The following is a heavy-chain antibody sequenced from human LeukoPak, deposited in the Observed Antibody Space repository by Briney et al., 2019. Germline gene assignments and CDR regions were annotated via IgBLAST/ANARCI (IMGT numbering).Heavy chain of an antibody. V-gene: IGHV3-13*05. CDR1: GFTFSTYD. Sequence: GGSLRLSCAASGFTFSTYDMYWVRQVKGKGLEWVSTIGTAGDPYYADSVRGRFTISRENVKNSLFLKMKSLTAGDTSVYYCGARGNRCCYTFEMWGQGTMVTVSS. D-gene: IGHD5-18*01. CDR2: IGTAGDP. J-gene: IGHJ3*02. CDR3: GARGNRCCYTFEM.